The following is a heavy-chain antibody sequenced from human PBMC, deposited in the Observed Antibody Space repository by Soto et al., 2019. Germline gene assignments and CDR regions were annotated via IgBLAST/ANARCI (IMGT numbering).Heavy chain of an antibody. CDR3: AHKRFSIRPYYFAF. CDR2: IFWDDNK. J-gene: IGHJ4*02. Sequence: SGPTLVNPTQTLTLTCTFSGFSLTTSGVGVGWIRQPPGEALEWLALIFWDDNKRYSPSLQSRLTITKDTSKNQVVLTMANMDPVDTATYYCAHKRFSIRPYYFAFWGQGTLVTVSS. V-gene: IGHV2-5*02. CDR1: GFSLTTSGVG. D-gene: IGHD3-3*02.